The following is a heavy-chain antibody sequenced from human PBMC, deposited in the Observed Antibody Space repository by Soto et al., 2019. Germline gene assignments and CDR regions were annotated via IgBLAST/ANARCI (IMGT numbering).Heavy chain of an antibody. Sequence: PSETLSLTCAVYGGSFSGYYWSWIRQPPGKGLEWIGEINHSGSTNYNPSLKSRVTVSVDTSKNQFSLKLSSVTAADTAVYYCARAGRTIAARTPPPFDYWGQGTLVTVSS. CDR1: GGSFSGYY. CDR2: INHSGST. D-gene: IGHD6-6*01. V-gene: IGHV4-34*01. J-gene: IGHJ4*02. CDR3: ARAGRTIAARTPPPFDY.